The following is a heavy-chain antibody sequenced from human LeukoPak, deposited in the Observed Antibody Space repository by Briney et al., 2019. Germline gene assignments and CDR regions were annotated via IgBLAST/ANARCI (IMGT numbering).Heavy chain of an antibody. J-gene: IGHJ4*02. V-gene: IGHV3-11*06. Sequence: PGGSLRLSCAASAFTFSDYYMSWIRQAPGKGLEWVSYISSRSSNTNHADSVKGRFTISRDNAKNSLYLQMNSLRAEDTAVYYCARDNYGDYEFDYWGQGTLVTVSS. CDR1: AFTFSDYY. CDR2: ISSRSSNT. CDR3: ARDNYGDYEFDY. D-gene: IGHD4-17*01.